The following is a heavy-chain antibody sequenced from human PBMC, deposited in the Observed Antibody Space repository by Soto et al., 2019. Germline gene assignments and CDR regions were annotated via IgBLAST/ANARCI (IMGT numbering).Heavy chain of an antibody. J-gene: IGHJ3*02. CDR1: EVTVISNS. CDR2: IYGGSST. Sequence: XGSLRLSCAASEVTVISNSMTWVRQAPGKGLESVSVIYGGSSTHYTDSVKGRFTISRDNSKNTLYLQMNSLRAEDTAVYYCARGLSMAGAFDIWGQGPMVTVSS. D-gene: IGHD6-19*01. CDR3: ARGLSMAGAFDI. V-gene: IGHV3-53*01.